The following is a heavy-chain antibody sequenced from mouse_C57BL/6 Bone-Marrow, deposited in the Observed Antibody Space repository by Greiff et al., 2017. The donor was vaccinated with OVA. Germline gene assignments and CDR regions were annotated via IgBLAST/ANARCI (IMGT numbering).Heavy chain of an antibody. J-gene: IGHJ2*01. CDR1: GYTFTSYG. V-gene: IGHV1-81*01. D-gene: IGHD2-3*01. CDR3: ERHNDGYRNY. Sequence: QVQLQQSGAELARPGASVKLSCTASGYTFTSYGISWVKQRTGQGLEWIGEIYPRSGNTYYPEKFKGKATLTADKSSSTAYMELRSLTSEDSAVYFCERHNDGYRNYWGQGTTLTVSS. CDR2: IYPRSGNT.